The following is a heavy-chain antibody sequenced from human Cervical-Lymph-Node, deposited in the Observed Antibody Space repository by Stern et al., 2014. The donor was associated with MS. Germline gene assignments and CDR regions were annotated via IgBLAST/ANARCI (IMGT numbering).Heavy chain of an antibody. V-gene: IGHV3-74*02. J-gene: IGHJ6*02. D-gene: IGHD2-15*01. CDR3: VRSSGGSGDAMDV. Sequence: EMQLVESGGGLVQPGGSLRLSCAASGFTFSTYWLHCVRQAPGKRLVWVSRINSGVLITSYTDSVRGRFTISRDIAKNTVYLQMNSLRAEDTAVYYCVRSSGGSGDAMDVWGQWTTVTVSS. CDR2: INSGVLIT. CDR1: GFTFSTYW.